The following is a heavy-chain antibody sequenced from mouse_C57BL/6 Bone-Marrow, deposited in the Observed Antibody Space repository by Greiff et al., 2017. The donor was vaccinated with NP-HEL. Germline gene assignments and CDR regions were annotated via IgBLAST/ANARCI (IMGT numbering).Heavy chain of an antibody. V-gene: IGHV1-54*01. J-gene: IGHJ2*01. CDR3: AKTTVVATDY. D-gene: IGHD1-1*01. Sequence: VQLQQSGAELVRPGTSVKVSCKASGYAFTNYLIEWVKQRPGQGLEWIGVINPGSGGTNYDEKFKGKATLTADKSSSTAYMQLSSLTSEDTAVYFCAKTTVVATDYGGQGTTLTVSS. CDR1: GYAFTNYL. CDR2: INPGSGGT.